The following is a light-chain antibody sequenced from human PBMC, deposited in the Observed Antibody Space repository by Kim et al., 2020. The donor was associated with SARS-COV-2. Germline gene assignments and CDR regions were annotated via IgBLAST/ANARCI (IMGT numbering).Light chain of an antibody. J-gene: IGLJ2*01. V-gene: IGLV3-1*01. CDR1: RLGDKY. Sequence: SYELTQPPSVSVSPGQTASITCSGDRLGDKYVCWYRQKPGQSPVLVMYEDTKRPSGIPERFSGSKSGSTATLTISGAQAMDEADYYCQAWDNRVTRVFGGGTQLTVL. CDR2: EDT. CDR3: QAWDNRVTRV.